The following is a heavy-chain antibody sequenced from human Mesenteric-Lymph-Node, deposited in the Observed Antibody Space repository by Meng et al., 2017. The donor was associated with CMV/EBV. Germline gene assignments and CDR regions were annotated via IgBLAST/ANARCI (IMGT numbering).Heavy chain of an antibody. CDR3: ARTARGYYDSSGYYGR. CDR2: INAGNGNT. J-gene: IGHJ4*02. V-gene: IGHV1-3*01. D-gene: IGHD3-22*01. CDR1: YTFTSYA. Sequence: YTFTSYAMQCVRQAPGQRLEWMGWINAGNGNTKYSQKFQGRVTITRDTSASTAYMELSSLRSEDTAVYYCARTARGYYDSSGYYGRWGQGTLVTVSS.